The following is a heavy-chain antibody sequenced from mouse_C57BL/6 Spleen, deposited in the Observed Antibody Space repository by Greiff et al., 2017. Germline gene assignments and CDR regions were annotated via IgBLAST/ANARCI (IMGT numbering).Heavy chain of an antibody. D-gene: IGHD2-2*01. J-gene: IGHJ2*01. CDR2: IYPGSGST. V-gene: IGHV1-55*01. CDR3: AAIYYGYDYFDY. CDR1: GYTFTSYW. Sequence: VQLQQSGAELVKPGASVKMSCKASGYTFTSYWITWVKQRPGQGLEWIGDIYPGSGSTNYNEKFKSKATLTVDTSSSTAYMQLSSLTSEDAAVYYCAAIYYGYDYFDYWGQGTTLTVSS.